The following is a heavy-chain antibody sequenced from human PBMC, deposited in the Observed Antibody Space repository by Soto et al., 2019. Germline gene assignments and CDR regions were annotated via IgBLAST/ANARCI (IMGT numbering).Heavy chain of an antibody. Sequence: PSETLSLTCAVYGGSFSGYYWSWIRQPPGKGLEWIGEINHSGSTNYNPSLKSRVTISVDTSKNQFSLKLSSVTAADTAAYYCARASNYGDYQISYYGMDVWGQGTTVTVSS. V-gene: IGHV4-34*01. CDR1: GGSFSGYY. CDR3: ARASNYGDYQISYYGMDV. J-gene: IGHJ6*02. CDR2: INHSGST. D-gene: IGHD4-17*01.